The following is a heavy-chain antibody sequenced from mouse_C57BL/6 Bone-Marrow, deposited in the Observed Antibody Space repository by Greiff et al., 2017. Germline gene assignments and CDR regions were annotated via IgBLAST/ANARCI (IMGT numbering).Heavy chain of an antibody. CDR3: TAYYSNYFDY. J-gene: IGHJ2*01. Sequence: EVQVVESGGGLVQPGGSMKLSCVASGFTFSNYWMNWVRQSPEKGLEWVAQIRLKSDNYATHYAESVKGRFTISRDDSKSSVYLQMNNLRAEDTGIYYCTAYYSNYFDYWGQGTTLTVSS. CDR2: IRLKSDNYAT. CDR1: GFTFSNYW. V-gene: IGHV6-3*01. D-gene: IGHD2-5*01.